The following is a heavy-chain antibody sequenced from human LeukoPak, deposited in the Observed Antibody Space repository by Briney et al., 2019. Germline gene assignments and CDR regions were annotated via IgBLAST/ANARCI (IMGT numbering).Heavy chain of an antibody. J-gene: IGHJ4*02. V-gene: IGHV3-30-3*01. D-gene: IGHD6-13*01. Sequence: GGSLRLSCAASGFTFSSYAMHWVRQAPGKGLEWVAVISYDGSNKYYADSVKGRFTISRGNSKNTLYLQMNSLRAEDTAVYYCARDAEYSSSWYIFDYWGQGTLVTVSS. CDR3: ARDAEYSSSWYIFDY. CDR1: GFTFSSYA. CDR2: ISYDGSNK.